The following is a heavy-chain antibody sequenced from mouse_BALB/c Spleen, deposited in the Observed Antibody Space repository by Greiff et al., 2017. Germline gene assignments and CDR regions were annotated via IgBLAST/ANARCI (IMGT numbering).Heavy chain of an antibody. CDR1: GFTFSDYY. CDR2: ISDGGSYT. V-gene: IGHV5-4*02. D-gene: IGHD2-12*01. CDR3: AREGDDVDFDY. Sequence: EVKVVESGGGLVKPGGSLKLSCAASGFTFSDYYMYWVRQTPEKRLEWVATISDGGSYTYYPDSVKGRFTISRDNAKNNLYLQMSSLKSEDTAMYYCAREGDDVDFDYWGQGTTLTVSS. J-gene: IGHJ2*01.